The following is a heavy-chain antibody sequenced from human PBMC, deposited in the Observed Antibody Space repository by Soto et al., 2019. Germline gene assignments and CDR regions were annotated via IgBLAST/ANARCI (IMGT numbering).Heavy chain of an antibody. CDR2: IIPISGTL. CDR3: ARPISARFPPSAMDV. D-gene: IGHD1-26*01. J-gene: IGHJ6*02. CDR1: GGTLSSYV. Sequence: QVQLVQSGAEVKKPGSSVKVSCKASGGTLSSYVISWVRQAPGQGLEWIGGIIPISGTLKNAQKFQGRVTITADESKSTVYMELSSLRSEDTAVYFCARPISARFPPSAMDVWGQGTTVTVSS. V-gene: IGHV1-69*12.